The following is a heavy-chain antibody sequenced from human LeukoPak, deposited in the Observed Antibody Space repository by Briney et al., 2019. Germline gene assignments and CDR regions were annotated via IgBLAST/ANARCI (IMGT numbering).Heavy chain of an antibody. CDR2: ISSSTATI. V-gene: IGHV3-48*01. J-gene: IGHJ6*02. CDR1: GFAFSTYS. CDR3: AKAALEQQLPIYYYGMDV. D-gene: IGHD6-13*01. Sequence: PGGSLRLSCAASGFAFSTYSMNWVRQAPGNGLEWVSSISSSTATIHYADSVKGRFTISRDNSKNTLYLQMNSLRAEDTAVYYCAKAALEQQLPIYYYGMDVWGQGTTVTVSS.